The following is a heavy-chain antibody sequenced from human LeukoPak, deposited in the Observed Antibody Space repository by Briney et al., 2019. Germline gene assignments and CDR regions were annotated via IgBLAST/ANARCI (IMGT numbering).Heavy chain of an antibody. CDR3: ATNEGVGLSGYCSGGSCYHRNY. D-gene: IGHD2-15*01. J-gene: IGHJ4*02. Sequence: PGGSLRLSCLASGFNFIKYGMHWVRQAPGKGLEWVAFIRYDEINTYYADSVKGRFTISRDNSKNTLYLQMNSLRAEDTAVYYCATNEGVGLSGYCSGGSCYHRNYWGQGTLVTVPS. CDR2: IRYDEINT. V-gene: IGHV3-30*02. CDR1: GFNFIKYG.